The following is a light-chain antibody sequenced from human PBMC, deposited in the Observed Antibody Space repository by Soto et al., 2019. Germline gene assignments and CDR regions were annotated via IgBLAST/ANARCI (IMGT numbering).Light chain of an antibody. Sequence: DIQMTQSPSTLSASVGDRVAITCRASQSISTYLAWYQQKPGKAPKLLIYKASSLESGVPSRFSGSGSGAEFTLTISSLQPDDFATYYCQQYNTYSRTFGQGGKVDI. J-gene: IGKJ1*01. V-gene: IGKV1-5*03. CDR2: KAS. CDR3: QQYNTYSRT. CDR1: QSISTY.